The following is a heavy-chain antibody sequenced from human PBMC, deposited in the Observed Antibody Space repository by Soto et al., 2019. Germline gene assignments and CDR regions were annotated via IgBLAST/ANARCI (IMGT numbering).Heavy chain of an antibody. J-gene: IGHJ5*02. CDR1: GYTFTSYG. V-gene: IGHV1-18*04. CDR3: ARDAPVSGSYSDWFDP. D-gene: IGHD1-26*01. CDR2: ISAYNGNT. Sequence: QVQLVQSGAEVKKPGASVKVSCKASGYTFTSYGISWVRQAPGQGLEWMGWISAYNGNTNYAQKLQGRVTMTTDTSTRTAYMELRSRRSDDTAVYYCARDAPVSGSYSDWFDPWGQGTLVTVSS.